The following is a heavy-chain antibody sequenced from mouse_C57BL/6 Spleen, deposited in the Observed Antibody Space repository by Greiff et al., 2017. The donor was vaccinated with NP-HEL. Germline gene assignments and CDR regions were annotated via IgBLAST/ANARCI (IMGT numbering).Heavy chain of an antibody. CDR1: GYTFTSYG. CDR3: ARRVYDGYYEDD. D-gene: IGHD2-3*01. V-gene: IGHV1-58*01. Sequence: VQLKESGAELVRPGSSVKMSCKTSGYTFTSYGINWVKQRPGQGLEWIGYIYIGNGYTEYNEKFKGKATLTSDSSSSTAYLQLSSLTSEDSAIYFGARRVYDGYYEDDWGQGTTLTVSS. J-gene: IGHJ2*01. CDR2: IYIGNGYT.